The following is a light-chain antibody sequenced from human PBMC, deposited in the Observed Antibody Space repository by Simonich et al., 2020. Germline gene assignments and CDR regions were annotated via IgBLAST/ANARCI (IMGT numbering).Light chain of an antibody. CDR2: GNS. Sequence: QSVLTQPPSVSGAPVQRVTISCTGSSSNIGAGYDVHWYQQLPGTAPKLLIYGNSNRPSGVPDRFFGSKSGTSASLAITGLQAEDEADYYCQSYDSSLSGWVFGGGTKLTVL. V-gene: IGLV1-40*01. J-gene: IGLJ3*02. CDR3: QSYDSSLSGWV. CDR1: SSNIGAGYD.